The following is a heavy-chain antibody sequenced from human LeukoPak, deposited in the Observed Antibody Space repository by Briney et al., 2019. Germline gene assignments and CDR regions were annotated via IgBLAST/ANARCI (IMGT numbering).Heavy chain of an antibody. CDR1: GYTFTGYY. D-gene: IGHD3-16*01. Sequence: ASVKVSCKASGYTFTGYYMHWVRQAPGQGLEWMGRINPNSGGTNYAQKFQGRVTMTRDTSISTAYMELSRLRSDDTAVYYCARVPGLGLEDKYINWGQGTLVTVSS. CDR3: ARVPGLGLEDKYIN. J-gene: IGHJ4*02. CDR2: INPNSGGT. V-gene: IGHV1-2*06.